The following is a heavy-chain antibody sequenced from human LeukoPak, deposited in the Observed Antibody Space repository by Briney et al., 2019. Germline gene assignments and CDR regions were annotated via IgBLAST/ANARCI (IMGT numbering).Heavy chain of an antibody. CDR3: ARVAAADYFDY. D-gene: IGHD6-13*01. CDR1: GYTFTSYG. J-gene: IGHJ4*02. CDR2: INPYNGNT. Sequence: ASVEVSCKASGYTFTSYGISWVRQAPGQGLEWMGWINPYNGNTNYAQKLQGRVTMTTDTSTSTAYMELRSLRSDDTAVYYCARVAAADYFDYWGQGTPVTVSS. V-gene: IGHV1-18*01.